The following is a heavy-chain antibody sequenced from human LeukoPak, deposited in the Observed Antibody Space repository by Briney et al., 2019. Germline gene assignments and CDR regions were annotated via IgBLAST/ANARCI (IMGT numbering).Heavy chain of an antibody. V-gene: IGHV1-69*05. CDR2: IIPIFGTA. J-gene: IGHJ4*02. Sequence: SVKVSCKASGGTFSSYAISWVRQAPGQGLEWMGGIIPIFGTANYAQKFQGRVTITTDESTSTAYMELSSLRSEDTAVYYCARDLSSGFWFGELVFWGQGTLVTVSS. D-gene: IGHD3-10*01. CDR3: ARDLSSGFWFGELVF. CDR1: GGTFSSYA.